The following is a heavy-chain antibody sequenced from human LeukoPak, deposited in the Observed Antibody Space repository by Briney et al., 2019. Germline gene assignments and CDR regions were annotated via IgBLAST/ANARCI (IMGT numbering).Heavy chain of an antibody. Sequence: SETLSLTCTVPGGSISSYYWSWIRQPAGKGLEWIGRIYTSGSTNYNPSLKSRVTMSVDTSKNQFSLKLSSVTAADTAVYYCARDPGYSSSWSGPNYMDVWGKGTTVTISS. V-gene: IGHV4-4*07. CDR3: ARDPGYSSSWSGPNYMDV. J-gene: IGHJ6*03. CDR2: IYTSGST. CDR1: GGSISSYY. D-gene: IGHD6-13*01.